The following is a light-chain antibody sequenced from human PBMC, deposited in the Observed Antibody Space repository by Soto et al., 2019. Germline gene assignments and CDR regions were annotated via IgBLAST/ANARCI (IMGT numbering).Light chain of an antibody. CDR1: QSVSSSY. CDR3: QQYGSSPPT. J-gene: IGKJ1*01. Sequence: EIVMTQSPATLSVSPGEGATLSCRASQSVSSSYLAWYQQKPGQAPRLLIYGASSRATGIPDRFSGSGSGTDFTLTISRLEPEDFAVYYCQQYGSSPPTFGQGTKV. CDR2: GAS. V-gene: IGKV3-20*01.